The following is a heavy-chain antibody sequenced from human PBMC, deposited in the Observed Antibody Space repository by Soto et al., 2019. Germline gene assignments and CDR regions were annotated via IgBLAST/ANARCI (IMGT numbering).Heavy chain of an antibody. CDR1: GGTFSSYA. D-gene: IGHD2-21*02. V-gene: IGHV1-69*01. CDR3: ARDPLPYCGGDCYPGDYYYYGMDV. Sequence: QVQLVQSGAEVKKPGSSVKVSCKASGGTFSSYAISWVRQAPGQGLEWMGGIIPIFGTANYAQKFQGRVTITADESTSTADMELSSLRSEDTAVYYCARDPLPYCGGDCYPGDYYYYGMDVWGQGTTVTVSS. CDR2: IIPIFGTA. J-gene: IGHJ6*02.